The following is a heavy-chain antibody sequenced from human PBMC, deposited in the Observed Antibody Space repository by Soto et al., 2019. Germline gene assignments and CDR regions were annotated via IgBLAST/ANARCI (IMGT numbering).Heavy chain of an antibody. CDR2: IKNSGSTT. Sequence: EVQLVESGGTLVQPGGSLRLSCSASGFTFSSYGMHWVRQAPGKGLEYVSAIKNSGSTTNYADSVKGRFTISRDNSNNMLYLQMSSLQSEDTAVYYCAVVAGSYWFDCWGQGTLVTVSS. D-gene: IGHD6-19*01. CDR3: AVVAGSYWFDC. CDR1: GFTFSSYG. V-gene: IGHV3-64D*06. J-gene: IGHJ4*02.